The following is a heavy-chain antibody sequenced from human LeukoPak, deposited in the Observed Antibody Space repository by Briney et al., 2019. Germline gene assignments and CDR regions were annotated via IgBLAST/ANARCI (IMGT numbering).Heavy chain of an antibody. CDR1: GGTFSSYT. CDR2: IIPIFGTA. D-gene: IGHD1-26*01. J-gene: IGHJ4*02. CDR3: AKGSTYSGSLVDY. V-gene: IGHV1-69*05. Sequence: SVKVSCKASGGTFSSYTINWVRQAPGQGLEWMGGIIPIFGTANYAQKFQGRVTITTDESTSTAYMELSSLRSEDTAVYYCAKGSTYSGSLVDYWGQGTLVTVSS.